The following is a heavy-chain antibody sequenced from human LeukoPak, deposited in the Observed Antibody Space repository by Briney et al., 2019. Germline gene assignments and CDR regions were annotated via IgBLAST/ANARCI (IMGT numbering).Heavy chain of an antibody. CDR1: GFTFSSNG. Sequence: PGRSLRLSCAASGFTFSSNGMCWVRQAPGKGLEWVAVIWYDGSNKYYADSVKGRFTISRDNSKNTLYLEMNSLRGEDTAVYYCARAGLGAFDIWGQGTMVTVSS. V-gene: IGHV3-33*01. J-gene: IGHJ3*02. CDR2: IWYDGSNK. CDR3: ARAGLGAFDI.